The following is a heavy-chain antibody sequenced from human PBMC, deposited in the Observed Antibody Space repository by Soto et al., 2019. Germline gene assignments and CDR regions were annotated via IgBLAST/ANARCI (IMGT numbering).Heavy chain of an antibody. CDR3: ASYEGYCIITSCYSYYSYGIPV. V-gene: IGHV1-18*01. CDR1: GYTFTSYG. CDR2: ISAYNGNT. D-gene: IGHD2-2*01. Sequence: QVQLVQSGAEVKKPGASVKVSCKASGYTFTSYGISWVRQAPGQGLEWMGWISAYNGNTNYAQKHQGRVTMTTDTPPSPAHTQLSSLSSHDTAVYYCASYEGYCIITSCYSYYSYGIPVSGQGTTLTLSS. J-gene: IGHJ6*02.